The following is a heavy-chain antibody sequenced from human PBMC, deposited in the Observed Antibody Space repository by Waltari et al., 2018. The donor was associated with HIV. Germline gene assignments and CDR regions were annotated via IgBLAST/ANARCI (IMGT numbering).Heavy chain of an antibody. V-gene: IGHV3-30*18. Sequence: QVQLVESGGGVVQPGRSLRLSCAASGFTFSSYGMHWVRQAPGKGLEWVAVISYDGSNKYYADSVKGRFTISRDNSKNTLYLQMNSLRAEDTAVYYCAKEVDGSGAFDYWGQGTLVTVSS. J-gene: IGHJ4*02. D-gene: IGHD3-10*01. CDR2: ISYDGSNK. CDR3: AKEVDGSGAFDY. CDR1: GFTFSSYG.